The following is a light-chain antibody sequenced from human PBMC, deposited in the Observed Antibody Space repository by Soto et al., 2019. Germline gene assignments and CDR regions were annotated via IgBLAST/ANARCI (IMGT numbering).Light chain of an antibody. CDR2: DAS. V-gene: IGKV1-5*01. CDR3: QQYNSYSWT. Sequence: ESHITQSPSTLSASVGDRVTITCRASQSISSWLAWYQQKPGKAPKLLIYDASSLESGVPSRFSGSGSGTEFTLTISSLQPDDFATYYCQQYNSYSWTFGQGTKVDIK. J-gene: IGKJ1*01. CDR1: QSISSW.